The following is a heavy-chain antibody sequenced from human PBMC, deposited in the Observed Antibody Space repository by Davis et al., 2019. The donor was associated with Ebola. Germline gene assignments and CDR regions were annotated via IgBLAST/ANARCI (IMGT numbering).Heavy chain of an antibody. D-gene: IGHD6-6*01. CDR2: IYYSGST. V-gene: IGHV4-39*07. CDR1: GGSISSSSYY. CDR3: ARDRGIAARRFDY. Sequence: MPSETLSLTCTVSGGSISSSSYYWGWIRQPPGKGLEWIGSIYYSGSTYYNPSLKSRVTISVDTSKNQFSLKLSSVTAADTAVYYCARDRGIAARRFDYWGQGTLVTVSS. J-gene: IGHJ4*02.